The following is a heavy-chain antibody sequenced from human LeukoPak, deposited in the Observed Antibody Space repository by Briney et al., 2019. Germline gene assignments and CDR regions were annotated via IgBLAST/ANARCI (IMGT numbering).Heavy chain of an antibody. V-gene: IGHV3-33*01. D-gene: IGHD3-10*01. CDR1: GFTFSSYG. Sequence: GSLRLSCAASGFTFSSYGMHWVRQAPGKGLEWVAVIWYDGSNKYYADSVKGRFTISRDNSKNTLYLQMNSLRAEDTAVYYCARVRITMVRGVSRGMDVWGQGTTVTVSS. CDR2: IWYDGSNK. J-gene: IGHJ6*02. CDR3: ARVRITMVRGVSRGMDV.